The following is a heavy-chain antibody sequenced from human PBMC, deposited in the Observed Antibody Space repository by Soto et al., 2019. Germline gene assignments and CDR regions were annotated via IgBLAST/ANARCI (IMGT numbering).Heavy chain of an antibody. J-gene: IGHJ4*02. CDR1: GFTFSSYG. CDR3: ARGGTDPLKYYYDSSGYRFDY. Sequence: PGGSLRLSCAASGFTFSSYGMHWVRQAPGKGLEWVAVIWYDGSNKYYADSVKGRFTISRDNSKNTLYLQMNSLRAEDTAVYYCARGGTDPLKYYYDSSGYRFDYWGQGTLVTVSS. CDR2: IWYDGSNK. D-gene: IGHD3-22*01. V-gene: IGHV3-33*01.